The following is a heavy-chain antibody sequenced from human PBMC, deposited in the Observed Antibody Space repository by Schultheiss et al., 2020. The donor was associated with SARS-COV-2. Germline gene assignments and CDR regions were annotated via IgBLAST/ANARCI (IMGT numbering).Heavy chain of an antibody. CDR2: ISSSGSTI. D-gene: IGHD5-12*01. Sequence: GESLKISCSASGFTFSSYAMHWVRQAPGKGLEWVSYISSSGSTIYYADSVKGRFTISRDNSKNTLYLQMNSLKTEDTAVHYRTRYRESATIFPTVDYWGQGTRVTVS. J-gene: IGHJ4*02. CDR1: GFTFSSYA. CDR3: TRYRESATIFPTVDY. V-gene: IGHV3-48*01.